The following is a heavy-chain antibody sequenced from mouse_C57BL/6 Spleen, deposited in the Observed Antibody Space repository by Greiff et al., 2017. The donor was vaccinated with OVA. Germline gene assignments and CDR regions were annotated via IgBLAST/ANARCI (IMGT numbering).Heavy chain of an antibody. V-gene: IGHV6-3*01. CDR3: TWAWFAY. J-gene: IGHJ3*01. D-gene: IGHD4-1*01. CDR1: GFTFSNYW. Sequence: EVQLVESGGGLVQPGGSMKLSCVASGFTFSNYWMNWVRQSPEKGLEWVAQIRLKSDNYATHYAESVKGRFTISRDESKSSVYLQMNNVRAEDTGIYYCTWAWFAYWGQGTLVTVSA. CDR2: IRLKSDNYAT.